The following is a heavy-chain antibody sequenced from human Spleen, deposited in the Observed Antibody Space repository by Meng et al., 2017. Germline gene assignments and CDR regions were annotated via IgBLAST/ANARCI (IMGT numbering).Heavy chain of an antibody. CDR1: GFSVNNNY. Sequence: GESLKISCVVSGFSVNNNYMSWVRQAPGKGLEWVSVIYSGGTTFYADSVKGRFTLSRDNSKNTLYLQMNSLRAEDTAVYYCASLAYSGYDTAFDIWGQGTLVTVSS. J-gene: IGHJ3*02. CDR2: IYSGGTT. D-gene: IGHD5-12*01. V-gene: IGHV3-53*01. CDR3: ASLAYSGYDTAFDI.